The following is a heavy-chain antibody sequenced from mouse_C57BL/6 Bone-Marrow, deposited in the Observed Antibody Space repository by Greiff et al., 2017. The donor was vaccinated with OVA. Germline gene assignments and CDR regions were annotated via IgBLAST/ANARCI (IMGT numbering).Heavy chain of an antibody. D-gene: IGHD2-4*01. J-gene: IGHJ3*01. CDR3: ARGGDYAWFAY. CDR2: IYPRSGNT. CDR1: GFNIKNTY. Sequence: QVQLKQSVAELVRPGASVKLSCTASGFNIKNTYMHWVKQRTGQGLEWIGEIYPRSGNTYYNEKFKGKATLTADKSSSTAYMELRSLTSEDSAVYFCARGGDYAWFAYWGQGTLVTVSA. V-gene: IGHV1-81*01.